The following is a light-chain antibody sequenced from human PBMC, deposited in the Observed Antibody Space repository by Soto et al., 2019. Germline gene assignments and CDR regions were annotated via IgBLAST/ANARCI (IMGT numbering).Light chain of an antibody. Sequence: QSVLTQPPSASGSPGQSVTISCTGTNSDIGVSDFVSWYQHHPGKAPRLIIYEVVQRPSGVPDRFSGSKSGNTASLTVSGLQAADEADYFCKSYAGSNTYVFGSGTKLTVL. CDR1: NSDIGVSDF. V-gene: IGLV2-8*01. CDR2: EVV. CDR3: KSYAGSNTYV. J-gene: IGLJ1*01.